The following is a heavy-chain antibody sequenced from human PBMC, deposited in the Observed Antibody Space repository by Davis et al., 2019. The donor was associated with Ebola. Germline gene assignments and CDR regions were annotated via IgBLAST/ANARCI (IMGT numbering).Heavy chain of an antibody. Sequence: PSETLSLTCAVSGGSISSSNWWSWVRQPPGKGLEWIGEIYHSGSTNYNPSLKSRVTISVDTSKNQFSLKLSSVTAADTAVYYCATRDYGYFPHWGQGTLVTVSS. V-gene: IGHV4-4*02. CDR2: IYHSGST. CDR3: ATRDYGYFPH. CDR1: GGSISSSNW. D-gene: IGHD4/OR15-4a*01. J-gene: IGHJ1*01.